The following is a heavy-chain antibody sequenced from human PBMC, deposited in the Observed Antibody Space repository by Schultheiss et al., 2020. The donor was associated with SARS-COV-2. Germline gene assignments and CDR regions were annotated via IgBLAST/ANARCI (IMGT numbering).Heavy chain of an antibody. Sequence: GSLRLSCATSGFTFSSYEMNWVRQAPGKGLEWIGYIYYSGSTYYNPSLKSRVTISVDTSKNQFSLKVSSVTAADTAVYYCARGGAARQPPPVWGQGTLVTVSS. D-gene: IGHD6-6*01. CDR3: ARGGAARQPPPV. J-gene: IGHJ4*02. CDR2: IYYSGST. CDR1: GFTFSSYE. V-gene: IGHV4-59*12.